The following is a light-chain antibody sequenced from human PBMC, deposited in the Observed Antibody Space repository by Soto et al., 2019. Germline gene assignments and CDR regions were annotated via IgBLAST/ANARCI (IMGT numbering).Light chain of an antibody. V-gene: IGLV1-40*01. CDR2: GNG. J-gene: IGLJ2*01. CDR3: QSYDISLTAVV. Sequence: QSVLTQPPSVSGAPGQRVTVSCTGSSSNIGAGFDVQWYQHLPGTAPKLLIDGNGNRPSGVPERFSGSKSDTSASLAITGIQAEDEADYYCQSYDISLTAVVFGGGTKLTVL. CDR1: SSNIGAGFD.